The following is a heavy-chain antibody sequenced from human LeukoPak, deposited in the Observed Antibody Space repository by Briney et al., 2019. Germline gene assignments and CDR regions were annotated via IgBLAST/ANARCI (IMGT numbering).Heavy chain of an antibody. J-gene: IGHJ3*02. CDR1: GYTFTGYY. CDR2: INPNSGGT. D-gene: IGHD6-13*01. V-gene: IGHV1-2*06. Sequence: ASVKVSCKASGYTFTGYYMHWVRQAPGQGLEWMGRINPNSGGTNYAQKFQGRVTMTRDTSISTAYMELSRLRSGDTAVYYCARVPAGYSSSWYTGKFDIWGQGTMVTVSS. CDR3: ARVPAGYSSSWYTGKFDI.